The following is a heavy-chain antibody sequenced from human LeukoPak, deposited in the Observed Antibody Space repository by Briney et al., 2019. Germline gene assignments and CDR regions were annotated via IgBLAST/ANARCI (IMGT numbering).Heavy chain of an antibody. Sequence: GGSLRLSCAASGFTFDDYGMSWVRQAPGKGLEWVSGINWNGGSTGYADSVKGRFTISRDNAKNSLYLQMNSLRAEDTALYYCARVRGWDYYDSSGYRFDYWGQGTLDTVSS. CDR3: ARVRGWDYYDSSGYRFDY. CDR2: INWNGGST. J-gene: IGHJ4*02. CDR1: GFTFDDYG. V-gene: IGHV3-20*04. D-gene: IGHD3-22*01.